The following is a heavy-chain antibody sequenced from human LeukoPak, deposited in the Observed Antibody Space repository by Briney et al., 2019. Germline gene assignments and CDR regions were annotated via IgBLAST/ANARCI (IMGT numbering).Heavy chain of an antibody. CDR3: ARGVEPLAANTLAY. CDR2: LYSDGNT. CDR1: GFTVITND. V-gene: IGHV3-53*01. J-gene: IGHJ4*02. Sequence: GGSLRLSCAASGFTVITNDMTWVRQAPGKGLEWVSVLYSDGNTKYADSVQGRFTISGDNSKHTLYLEMNSLSPDDTAVYYCARGVEPLAANTLAYWGQGTLVTVSS. D-gene: IGHD1-14*01.